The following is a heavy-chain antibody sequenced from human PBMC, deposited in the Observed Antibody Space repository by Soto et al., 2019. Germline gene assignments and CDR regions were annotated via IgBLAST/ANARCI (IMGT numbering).Heavy chain of an antibody. V-gene: IGHV3-23*01. Sequence: GSLRLSCAASGFTFGSYALSWVRQAPGKGLEWVSSISGSGGSTYYADSVKGRFTISRDNAKNTLYLQMNSLRAEDAAVYYCAKASYGDYVNYYGMDVWGQGTTVTVSS. D-gene: IGHD4-17*01. CDR1: GFTFGSYA. CDR3: AKASYGDYVNYYGMDV. CDR2: ISGSGGST. J-gene: IGHJ6*02.